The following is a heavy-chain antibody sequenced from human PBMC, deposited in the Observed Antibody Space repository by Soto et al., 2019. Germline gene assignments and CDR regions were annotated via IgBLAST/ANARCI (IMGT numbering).Heavy chain of an antibody. CDR3: ARGYSYTQPVFDD. CDR2: INQDGSDK. D-gene: IGHD5-18*01. CDR1: GLTFSNFW. V-gene: IGHV3-7*03. Sequence: GGSLRLSCAASGLTFSNFWMSWVRQAPGKGLEWVANINQDGSDKHYADSVKGRFTISRDNFKNTLYLQMNSLRAEDTAVYYCARGYSYTQPVFDDWGLGTLVTVSS. J-gene: IGHJ4*02.